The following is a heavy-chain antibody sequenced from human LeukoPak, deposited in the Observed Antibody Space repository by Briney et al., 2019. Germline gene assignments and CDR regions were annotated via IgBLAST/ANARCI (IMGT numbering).Heavy chain of an antibody. Sequence: GGSLRLSCAASGFTFSDYYMSWIRQAPGKGLEWVSYISSSGSTIYYADSAKGRFTISRDNAKNSLYLQMNSLRAEDTAVYYCARIRLHEKDNKGYCSSTSCYKSYYYYGMDVWGQGTTVTVSS. V-gene: IGHV3-11*01. CDR2: ISSSGSTI. CDR3: ARIRLHEKDNKGYCSSTSCYKSYYYYGMDV. J-gene: IGHJ6*02. D-gene: IGHD2-2*02. CDR1: GFTFSDYY.